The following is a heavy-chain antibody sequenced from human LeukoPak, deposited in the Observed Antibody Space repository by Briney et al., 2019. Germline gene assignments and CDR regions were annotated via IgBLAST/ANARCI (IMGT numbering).Heavy chain of an antibody. CDR3: ARASVAGYFDY. D-gene: IGHD6-19*01. CDR2: IRSKTNDYAT. CDR1: GFTFSGSA. Sequence: GGSLRLSCAASGFTFSGSALHWVRQASGKGLEWIGRIRSKTNDYATTYAASVTGRFTISRDDAENTAYLQMNSLKTEDTAVYYCARASVAGYFDYWGQGTLVTVSS. J-gene: IGHJ4*02. V-gene: IGHV3-73*01.